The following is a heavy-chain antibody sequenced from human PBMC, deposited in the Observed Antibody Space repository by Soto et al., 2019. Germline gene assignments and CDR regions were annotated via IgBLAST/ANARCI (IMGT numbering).Heavy chain of an antibody. CDR2: IIPIFGTA. V-gene: IGHV1-69*06. D-gene: IGHD3-22*01. CDR3: ARGSTYYYDSSGYYNFDY. CDR1: GGTFSSYA. J-gene: IGHJ4*02. Sequence: SVKVSCKASGGTFSSYAISWVRQAPGQGLEWMGGIIPIFGTANYAQKFQGRVTITADKSTSTAYMELSSLRSEDTAVYYCARGSTYYYDSSGYYNFDYWGQGTLVTVS.